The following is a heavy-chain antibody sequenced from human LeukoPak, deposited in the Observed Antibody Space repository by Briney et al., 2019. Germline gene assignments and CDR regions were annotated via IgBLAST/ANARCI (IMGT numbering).Heavy chain of an antibody. Sequence: ASVKVSCKASGDTFTDYYIYWVRQAPGQGLEWMGWINPNSGGTNYAQKFQGRVTMTRDTSISTAYMELSRLRSDDTAVYYCARDIAVAGTIWFDPWGQGTLVTVSS. CDR3: ARDIAVAGTIWFDP. V-gene: IGHV1-2*02. CDR1: GDTFTDYY. CDR2: INPNSGGT. D-gene: IGHD6-19*01. J-gene: IGHJ5*02.